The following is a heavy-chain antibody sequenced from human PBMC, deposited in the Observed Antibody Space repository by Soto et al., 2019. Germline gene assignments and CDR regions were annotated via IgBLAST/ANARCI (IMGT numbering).Heavy chain of an antibody. CDR2: INADNGNT. D-gene: IGHD6-19*01. Sequence: QVQLVQSGAEVKKPGASVKVSCKASGYTFTNYLMHWVRQAPGQRLEWMGWINADNGNTKYSEKLQGRVTITRDTSASKAYMELGSVRSEDTAVYYCARGGIAVAGRLFGSWGQGTLVTVSS. J-gene: IGHJ4*02. CDR3: ARGGIAVAGRLFGS. V-gene: IGHV1-3*01. CDR1: GYTFTNYL.